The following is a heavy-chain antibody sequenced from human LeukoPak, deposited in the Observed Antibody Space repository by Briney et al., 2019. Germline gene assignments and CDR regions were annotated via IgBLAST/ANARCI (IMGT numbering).Heavy chain of an antibody. Sequence: GGSLRLSCSASGLTLSGYWMHWVRQIPGKGLEWVSAISGSGGSTYYADSVKGRFTISRDNFKNTLYLQMNSLRAEDTAVYYCTTVIMGTPKDDYWGQGTLVTVSS. CDR1: GLTLSGYW. J-gene: IGHJ4*02. CDR2: ISGSGGST. V-gene: IGHV3-23*01. CDR3: TTVIMGTPKDDY. D-gene: IGHD2-8*01.